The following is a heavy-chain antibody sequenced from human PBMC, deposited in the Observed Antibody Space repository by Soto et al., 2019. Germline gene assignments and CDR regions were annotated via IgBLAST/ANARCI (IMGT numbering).Heavy chain of an antibody. D-gene: IGHD1-1*01. J-gene: IGHJ4*02. CDR1: GFTFSSYA. CDR2: ISGSGGGT. CDR3: AKFGMATTKRSPPYYIDY. V-gene: IGHV3-23*01. Sequence: LRLSCAASGFTFSSYAMSWVRQAPGKGLEWVSSISGSGGGTYYADSVKGRFTFSRDNSKNTLYLQMNSLRAEDTAVYYCAKFGMATTKRSPPYYIDYWGQGALVTVSS.